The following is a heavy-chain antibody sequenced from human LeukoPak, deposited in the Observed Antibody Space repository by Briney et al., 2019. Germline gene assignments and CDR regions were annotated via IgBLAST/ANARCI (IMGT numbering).Heavy chain of an antibody. V-gene: IGHV4-61*01. Sequence: SETLSLTCTVSGGSVSSGSYYWSWIRQPPGKGLEWIGYIYYSGGTNYNPSLKSRVTISVDTSKNQFSLKLSSVTAADTAVYYCARDHTWAFDYWGQGTLVTVSS. CDR1: GGSVSSGSYY. J-gene: IGHJ4*02. D-gene: IGHD2-2*02. CDR2: IYYSGGT. CDR3: ARDHTWAFDY.